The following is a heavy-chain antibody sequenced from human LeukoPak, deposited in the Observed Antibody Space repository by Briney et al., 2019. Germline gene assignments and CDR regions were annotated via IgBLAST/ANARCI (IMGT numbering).Heavy chain of an antibody. D-gene: IGHD3-22*01. J-gene: IGHJ4*02. CDR1: GYTFTSYG. CDR2: ISAYNGNT. Sequence: ASVKVSCKASGYTFTSYGISWVRQAPGQGLEWMGWISAYNGNTNYAQKLQGRVTMTIDTSTSTAYMELRSLRSDDTAVYYCARDGDYDSSGYPDYWGQGTLVTVSS. V-gene: IGHV1-18*01. CDR3: ARDGDYDSSGYPDY.